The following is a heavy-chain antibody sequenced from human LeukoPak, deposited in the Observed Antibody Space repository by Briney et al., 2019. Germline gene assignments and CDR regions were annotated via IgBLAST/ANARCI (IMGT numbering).Heavy chain of an antibody. J-gene: IGHJ4*02. CDR1: GGSISSSSYY. D-gene: IGHD5-24*01. V-gene: IGHV4-39*01. CDR2: IYYSGST. Sequence: PSETLSLTXTVSGGSISSSSYYWGWIRQPPGKGLEWIGSIYYSGSTYYNPSLKSRVTISVDTSKNQFSLKLSSVTAADTAVYYCASFPMATITGYFDYWGQGTLVTVSS. CDR3: ASFPMATITGYFDY.